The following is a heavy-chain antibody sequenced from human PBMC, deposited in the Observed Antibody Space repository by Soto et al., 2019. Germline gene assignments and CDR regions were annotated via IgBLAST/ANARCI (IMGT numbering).Heavy chain of an antibody. CDR3: VRGAYYDTSGHYTLDY. V-gene: IGHV1-69*13. J-gene: IGHJ4*02. CDR2: VISIFDTT. Sequence: VASVKVSCKASGGTFSTHAVSWVRQAPGQGLEWMGGVISIFDTTNYAQRFQGRLTITSDESTNTASMDLSSLRPEDTAVYYCVRGAYYDTSGHYTLDYWGQGTLVTVSS. CDR1: GGTFSTHA. D-gene: IGHD3-22*01.